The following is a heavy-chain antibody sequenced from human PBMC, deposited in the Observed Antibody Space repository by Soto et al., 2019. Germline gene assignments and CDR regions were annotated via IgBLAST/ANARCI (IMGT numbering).Heavy chain of an antibody. D-gene: IGHD6-13*01. Sequence: QVQLVESGGGVVQPGRSLRLSCAASGFTFSSYAMHWVRQAPGKGLEWVAVISYDGSNKYYADSVKGRFTISRDNSKNTPYRQLNSLRAEDTAVYYCARDRQQQVGWFDPWGQGTLVTVSS. J-gene: IGHJ5*02. CDR3: ARDRQQQVGWFDP. CDR1: GFTFSSYA. CDR2: ISYDGSNK. V-gene: IGHV3-30-3*01.